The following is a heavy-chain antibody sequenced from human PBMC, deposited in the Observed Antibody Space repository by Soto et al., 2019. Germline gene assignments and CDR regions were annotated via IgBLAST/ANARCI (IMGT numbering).Heavy chain of an antibody. J-gene: IGHJ4*02. CDR1: GFTFSSYA. CDR3: ARDPYSGSYAPPYYFDY. D-gene: IGHD1-26*01. Sequence: GGSLRLSCAASGFTFSSYAMHWVRQAPGKGLEWVAVISYDGSNKYYADSVKGRFTTSRDNSKNTLYLQMNSLRAEDTAVYYCARDPYSGSYAPPYYFDYWGQGTLVTVSS. V-gene: IGHV3-30-3*01. CDR2: ISYDGSNK.